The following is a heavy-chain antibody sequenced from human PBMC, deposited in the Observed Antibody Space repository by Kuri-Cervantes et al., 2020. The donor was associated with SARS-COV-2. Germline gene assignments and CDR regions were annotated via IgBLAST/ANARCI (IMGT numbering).Heavy chain of an antibody. CDR2: INPNSGGT. CDR3: AREGPRDEYSSSSAYFDY. D-gene: IGHD6-6*01. CDR1: GYTFTGYY. J-gene: IGHJ4*02. Sequence: ASVKVSCKASGYTFTGYYMHWVRQAPGQGLEWMGWINPNSGGTNYAQKFQGRVTMTRDTSISTAYMELSSLRSEDTAVYYCAREGPRDEYSSSSAYFDYWGQGTLVTVSS. V-gene: IGHV1-2*02.